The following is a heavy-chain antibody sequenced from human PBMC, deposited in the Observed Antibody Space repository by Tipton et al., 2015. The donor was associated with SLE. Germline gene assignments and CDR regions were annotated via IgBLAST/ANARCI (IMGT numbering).Heavy chain of an antibody. CDR3: ARDLDYDFWSGYYSGLDY. V-gene: IGHV4-61*09. CDR1: GGSISSGSYY. J-gene: IGHJ4*02. D-gene: IGHD3-3*01. CDR2: IYTSGST. Sequence: LRLSCTVSGGSISSGSYYWSWIRQPAGKGLEWIGHIYTSGSTNYNPSLKSRVTISVDTSKNQFSLKLSSVTAADTAVYYCARDLDYDFWSGYYSGLDYWGQGTLVTVSS.